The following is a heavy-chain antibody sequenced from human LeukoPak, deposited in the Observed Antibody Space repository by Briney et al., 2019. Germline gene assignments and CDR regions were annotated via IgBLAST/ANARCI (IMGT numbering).Heavy chain of an antibody. CDR2: INYSGNT. CDR3: ARIDTVVLPSTMFDY. J-gene: IGHJ4*02. Sequence: SETLSLTCTVSGGSISSSSYYWGWIRQPPGKGLEWIGSINYSGNTYYNPSLKSRVTISVDTSRNQFSLKLSSVTAADTALYYCARIDTVVLPSTMFDYWGQGTLVTVSS. V-gene: IGHV4-39*01. D-gene: IGHD2-2*01. CDR1: GGSISSSSYY.